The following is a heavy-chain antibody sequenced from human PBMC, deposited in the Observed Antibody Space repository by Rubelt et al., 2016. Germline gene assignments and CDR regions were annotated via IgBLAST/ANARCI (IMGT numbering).Heavy chain of an antibody. CDR1: GGSISGYY. V-gene: IGHV4-59*01. CDR2: FYYSGST. J-gene: IGHJ4*02. Sequence: QVQLQESGPGLVKPSEILSLTCTVSGGSISGYYWSWIRQPPGKGLEWIGSFYYSGSTYYNPSLKSRVTISVDTSKNQFSLKLSSVTAADTAVYYCARGRPDYWGQGTLVTVSS. CDR3: ARGRPDY.